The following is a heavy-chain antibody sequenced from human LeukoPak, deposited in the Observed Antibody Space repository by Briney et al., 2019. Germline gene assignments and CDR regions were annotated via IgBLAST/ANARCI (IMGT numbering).Heavy chain of an antibody. CDR1: GFTFSSFA. J-gene: IGHJ5*01. D-gene: IGHD4-17*01. V-gene: IGHV3-23*01. Sequence: GGSLRLSCSASGFTFSSFAMNWVRQAPGKGLEWVSSISPGGEETYYADSVEGRFTISRDNSKNTLSLQMNSLRAEDTAVYYCANQYIVTTWYWFGSWGQGTLVTVSS. CDR2: ISPGGEET. CDR3: ANQYIVTTWYWFGS.